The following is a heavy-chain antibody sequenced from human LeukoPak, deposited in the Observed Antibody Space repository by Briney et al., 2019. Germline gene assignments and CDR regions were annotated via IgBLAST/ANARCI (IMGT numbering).Heavy chain of an antibody. V-gene: IGHV4-59*01. Sequence: SETLSLTCTVSGGSISSYCWSWIRQPPGKGLEWIGYIYYSGSTNYNPSLKSRVTISVDTSKNQFSLKLSSVTAADTAVYYCARDHGGKSDYWGQGTLVTVSS. CDR2: IYYSGST. CDR3: ARDHGGKSDY. CDR1: GGSISSYC. J-gene: IGHJ4*02. D-gene: IGHD4-23*01.